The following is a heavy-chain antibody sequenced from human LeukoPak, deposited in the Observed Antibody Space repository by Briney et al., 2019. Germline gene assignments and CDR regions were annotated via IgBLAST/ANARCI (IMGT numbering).Heavy chain of an antibody. J-gene: IGHJ4*02. CDR2: IKGTGRKR. D-gene: IGHD3-22*01. CDR3: AKDHDSTGYPTSDY. V-gene: IGHV3-23*01. Sequence: GGSLRLSGAAAGFNLSSYVMTWVRQAPGKGLEWVSTIKGTGRKRFYADSVKGRFIISRDSSKNTLYLHLNNLTAEDTAVYFCAKDHDSTGYPTSDYWGQGTLVIVSS. CDR1: GFNLSSYV.